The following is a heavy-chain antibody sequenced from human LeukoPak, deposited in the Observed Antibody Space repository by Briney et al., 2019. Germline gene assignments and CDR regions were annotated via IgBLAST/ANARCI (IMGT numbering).Heavy chain of an antibody. CDR3: AKNKIESTGRRGCDY. CDR2: IKQDGSET. J-gene: IGHJ4*02. Sequence: GGSLRLSCAASGFTFNSHWMSGVRQSPGKGLEWVANIKQDGSETYYVASVKGRFTTSKDNAKNSLYLQMNSLTAEDTAVYYCAKNKIESTGRRGCDYWGQGTLVTVSS. CDR1: GFTFNSHW. D-gene: IGHD1-1*01. V-gene: IGHV3-7*01.